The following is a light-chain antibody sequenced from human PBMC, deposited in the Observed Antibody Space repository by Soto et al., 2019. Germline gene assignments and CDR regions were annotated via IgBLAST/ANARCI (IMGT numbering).Light chain of an antibody. V-gene: IGKV3-15*01. CDR1: QSVSSD. CDR3: QQYDNWPQT. Sequence: EIVMTQSPATPSVSPGERATLSCRASQSVSSDLAWYQHKPGQAPRLLIYGASTRATGIPARFSGRGSGTEFTLTISSLQSVDFAVYYCQQYDNWPQTFGQGTKVDIK. J-gene: IGKJ1*01. CDR2: GAS.